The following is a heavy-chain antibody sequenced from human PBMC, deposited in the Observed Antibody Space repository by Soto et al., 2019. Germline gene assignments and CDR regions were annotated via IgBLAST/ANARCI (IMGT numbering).Heavy chain of an antibody. Sequence: QVQLQQWGAGLLKPSETLSLTCAVYGGSFSGHYWSWIRQPPGKGLEWIGEINNSGRTNYNPSLKSRVTISVDTSKNQSSLKLSSVTAADTAVYYCASLQLAPRRPFQHWGQGTLVTVSS. J-gene: IGHJ1*01. CDR2: INNSGRT. V-gene: IGHV4-34*01. CDR3: ASLQLAPRRPFQH. CDR1: GGSFSGHY. D-gene: IGHD6-6*01.